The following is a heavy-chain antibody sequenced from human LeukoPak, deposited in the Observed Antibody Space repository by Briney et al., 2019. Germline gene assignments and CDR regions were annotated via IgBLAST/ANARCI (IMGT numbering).Heavy chain of an antibody. D-gene: IGHD6-19*01. J-gene: IGHJ6*03. Sequence: ASVEVSCKASGYTFTSYYMHWVRQAPGQGLEWMGIINPSGGSTSYAQKFQGRVTMTRDTSTSTVYMELSSLRSEDTAVYYCARVKVAGISTSYYYYYMDVWGKGTTVTVSS. CDR3: ARVKVAGISTSYYYYYMDV. CDR2: INPSGGST. CDR1: GYTFTSYY. V-gene: IGHV1-46*01.